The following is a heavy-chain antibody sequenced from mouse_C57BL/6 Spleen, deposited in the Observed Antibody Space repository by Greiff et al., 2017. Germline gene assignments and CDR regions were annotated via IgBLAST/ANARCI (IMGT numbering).Heavy chain of an antibody. Sequence: QVQLQQPGAELVMPGASVKLSCKASGYTFTSYWMHWVKQRPGQGLEWIGEIDPSDSYTNYNQKFKGKSTLTVDKSSSTAYMQRSSLTSEDSAVYYCDRNDGYCDYWGQGTMLTVSA. V-gene: IGHV1-69*01. J-gene: IGHJ2*01. CDR2: IDPSDSYT. CDR3: DRNDGYCDY. CDR1: GYTFTSYW. D-gene: IGHD2-14*01.